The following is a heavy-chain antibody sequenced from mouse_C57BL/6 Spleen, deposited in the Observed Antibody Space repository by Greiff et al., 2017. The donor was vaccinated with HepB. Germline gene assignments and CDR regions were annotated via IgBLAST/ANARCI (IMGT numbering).Heavy chain of an antibody. CDR2: IDPANGNT. D-gene: IGHD1-1*01. Sequence: EVQLQQSGAELVRPGTSVKVSCTASGFNIKNTYMHWVKQRPEQGLEWIGRIDPANGNTKYAPKFQGKATITADTSSNTAYLQLSSLTSEDTAIYYCARTPLGSSYFDYWGQGTTLTVSS. J-gene: IGHJ2*01. CDR3: ARTPLGSSYFDY. V-gene: IGHV14-3*01. CDR1: GFNIKNTY.